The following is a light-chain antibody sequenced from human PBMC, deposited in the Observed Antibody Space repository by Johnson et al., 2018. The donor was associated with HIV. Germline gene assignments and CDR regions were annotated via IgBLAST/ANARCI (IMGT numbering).Light chain of an antibody. CDR2: ENN. J-gene: IGLJ1*01. CDR3: GTWDNSLSTGGA. V-gene: IGLV1-51*02. Sequence: QSVLTQPPSVSAAPGQKVTISCSGSSSNIGNNYVSWYQHFPETAPKLLIYENNKRPSGIPYRFSGSKSGPSATLGITGLQTGDEADYYCGTWDNSLSTGGAFGTGTKVTVL. CDR1: SSNIGNNY.